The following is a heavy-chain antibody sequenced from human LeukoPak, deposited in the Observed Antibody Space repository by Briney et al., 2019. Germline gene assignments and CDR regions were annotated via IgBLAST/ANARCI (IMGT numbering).Heavy chain of an antibody. J-gene: IGHJ6*02. V-gene: IGHV4-30-4*01. CDR3: ARDKWVKVGNSWRQYGMDV. CDR1: GGSISSDDYY. Sequence: SQTLSLTCTVSGGSISSDDYYGNWIRQPPGKGLEWIGYMYYSGSTYYNPSLKTRVVISKDKSKHQISLNLSSVTTADTAVYYCARDKWVKVGNSWRQYGMDVWGQGTTVTVSS. D-gene: IGHD6-13*01. CDR2: MYYSGST.